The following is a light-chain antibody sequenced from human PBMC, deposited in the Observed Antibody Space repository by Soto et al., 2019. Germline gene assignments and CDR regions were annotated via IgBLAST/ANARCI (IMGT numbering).Light chain of an antibody. CDR3: QQYGSSPYT. J-gene: IGKJ2*01. CDR1: QSVSRNS. V-gene: IGKV3-20*01. CDR2: GAS. Sequence: EIVLTQSPGTLSLSPGERATLSCRASQSVSRNSLAWYQQKPGQAPRLLIYGASSRATGIPDRFSGSGSGAAFTLTISRLEPEDFAVYYCQQYGSSPYTFGQGTKLEIK.